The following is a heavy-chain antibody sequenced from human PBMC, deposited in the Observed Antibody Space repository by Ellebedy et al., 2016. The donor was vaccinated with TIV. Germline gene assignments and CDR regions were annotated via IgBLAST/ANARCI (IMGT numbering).Heavy chain of an antibody. CDR2: ISYDGSNQ. CDR1: GFIFGHYA. D-gene: IGHD3-22*01. V-gene: IGHV3-30-3*01. J-gene: IGHJ4*02. Sequence: PGGSLRLSCTASGFIFGHYAMHWVRQAPGTGLECVTLISYDGSNQYYVDALKGRFTISRDDSKNTLFLQMNSLRPEDTAIYYCARERTGYYAEGWGQGALVTVSS. CDR3: ARERTGYYAEG.